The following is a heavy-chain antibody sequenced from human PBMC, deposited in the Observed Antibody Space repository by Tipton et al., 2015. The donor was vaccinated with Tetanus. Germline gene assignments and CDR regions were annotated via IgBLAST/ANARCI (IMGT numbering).Heavy chain of an antibody. CDR1: GFTFSSYS. CDR2: ISSSSSTI. D-gene: IGHD4/OR15-4a*01. CDR3: ARSDYGGGSSSLYYYGMDV. V-gene: IGHV3-48*02. J-gene: IGHJ6*02. Sequence: SLRLSCAASGFTFSSYSMNWVRQAPGKGLEWVSYISSSSSTIYYADSVKGRFTISRDNAKNSLYLQMNSLRDEDTAVYYCARSDYGGGSSSLYYYGMDVWGQGTTVTVSS.